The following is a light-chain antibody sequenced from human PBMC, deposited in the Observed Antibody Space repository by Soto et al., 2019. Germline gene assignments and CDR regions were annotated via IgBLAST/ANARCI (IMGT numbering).Light chain of an antibody. CDR1: QSLVYSDGNTY. CDR3: MQGTHLPVT. V-gene: IGKV2-30*01. Sequence: DVVMTQSTLSLPVTLGQPASISCRSSQSLVYSDGNTYLNWFQQRPGQSPRRLIYKVSNRDSGVPDRFSGSGSGTDFTLKISRVEAEDVGVYYCMQGTHLPVTFGQGTRLEIK. CDR2: KVS. J-gene: IGKJ5*01.